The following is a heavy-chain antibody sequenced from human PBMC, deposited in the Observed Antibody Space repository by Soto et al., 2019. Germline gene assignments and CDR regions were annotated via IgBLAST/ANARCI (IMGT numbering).Heavy chain of an antibody. D-gene: IGHD6-19*01. Sequence: ETLSLTCAVSGYSISSGYYWGWIRQPPGKGLEWIGSIYHSGSTYYNPSLKSRVTISVDTSKNQFSLKLSSVTAADTAVYYCARDRAEYSSGWRTYYYYYGMDVWGQGTTVTVSS. CDR3: ARDRAEYSSGWRTYYYYYGMDV. J-gene: IGHJ6*02. CDR2: IYHSGST. CDR1: GYSISSGYY. V-gene: IGHV4-38-2*02.